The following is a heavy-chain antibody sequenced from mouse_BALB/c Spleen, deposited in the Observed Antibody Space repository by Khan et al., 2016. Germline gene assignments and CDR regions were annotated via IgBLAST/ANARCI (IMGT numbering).Heavy chain of an antibody. Sequence: EVQLQESGPGLVKPSQSLTLTCTATGYSITSCYGWYWIRQFRGNQLEWMGYISYSGSTNYHPPLKRRFSITRDTSTNKFFLQLNSVTTKDTATDYWAKTARIKYWVKGTTLTVSS. CDR2: ISYSGST. V-gene: IGHV3-1*02. CDR3: AKTARIKY. D-gene: IGHD1-2*01. CDR1: GYSITSCYG. J-gene: IGHJ2*01.